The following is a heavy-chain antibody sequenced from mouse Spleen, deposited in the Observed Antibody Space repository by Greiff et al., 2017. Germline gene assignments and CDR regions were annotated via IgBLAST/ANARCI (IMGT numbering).Heavy chain of an antibody. V-gene: IGHV1-5*01. J-gene: IGHJ3*01. CDR3: TSLFYSRGFAY. CDR2: IYPGNSDT. CDR1: GYTFTSYW. Sequence: VHVKQSGTVLARPGASVKMSCKTSGYTFTSYWMHWVKQRPGQGLEWIGAIYPGNSDTSYNQKFKGKAKLTAVTSASTAYMELSSLTNEDSAVYYCTSLFYSRGFAYWGQGTLVTVSA. D-gene: IGHD1-1*01.